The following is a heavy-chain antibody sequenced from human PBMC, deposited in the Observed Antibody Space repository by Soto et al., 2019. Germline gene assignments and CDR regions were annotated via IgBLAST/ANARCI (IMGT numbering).Heavy chain of an antibody. CDR3: RGDGYKPDY. J-gene: IGHJ4*02. CDR2: ISYDGSNK. D-gene: IGHD5-12*01. Sequence: QVQLVESGGGVVQPGRSLRLSCAASGFPFSSYGMHWVRQAPGKGLEWVAIISYDGSNKYYADSVKGRFTISRDNSKNTLYLQMNSLRAEDTAVYYCRGDGYKPDYWGQGTLVTVFS. V-gene: IGHV3-30*03. CDR1: GFPFSSYG.